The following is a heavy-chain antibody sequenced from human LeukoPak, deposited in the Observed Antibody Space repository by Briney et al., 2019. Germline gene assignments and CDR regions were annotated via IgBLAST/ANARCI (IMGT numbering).Heavy chain of an antibody. CDR2: ISSSSSTI. V-gene: IGHV3-48*01. J-gene: IGHJ6*02. CDR1: GFTFSSYS. CDR3: ARDLGCSGGSCPDVVDHGMDV. Sequence: GGSLRLSCAASGFTFSSYSMNWVRQAPGKGLEWVSYISSSSSTIYYADSVKGRFTISRDNSKNTLYLQMNSLRAEDTAVYYCARDLGCSGGSCPDVVDHGMDVWGQGTTVTVSS. D-gene: IGHD2-15*01.